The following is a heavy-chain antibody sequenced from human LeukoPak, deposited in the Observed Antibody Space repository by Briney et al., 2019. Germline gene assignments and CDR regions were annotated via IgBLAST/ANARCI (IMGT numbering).Heavy chain of an antibody. CDR1: GFSLSTSGVG. V-gene: IGHV2-5*02. J-gene: IGHJ4*02. Sequence: ESGHTMAKPRHPLTLTWNFSGFSLSTSGVGVGWVRQAPGMALEWVALDYWDDDKSYSPSLKSRLTITKDPSKNKAVLTMTSMEPVDTATYYCATVPRVNYFDYWGQGTLVTVSS. CDR3: ATVPRVNYFDY. CDR2: DYWDDDK. D-gene: IGHD3-10*01.